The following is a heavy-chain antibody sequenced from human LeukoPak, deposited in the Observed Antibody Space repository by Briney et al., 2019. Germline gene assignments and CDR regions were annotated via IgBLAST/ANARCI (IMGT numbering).Heavy chain of an antibody. J-gene: IGHJ4*02. Sequence: GGSLRLSCAASGSTFSGFGMHWVRQAPGKGLEWVANITQDGSEKYYVDSVKGRFTISRDNAKNSLYLQMNSLRAEDTAVYYCARDVNGFSSTWYEYWGQGTLVTVSS. CDR1: GSTFSGFG. CDR2: ITQDGSEK. V-gene: IGHV3-7*01. D-gene: IGHD6-13*01. CDR3: ARDVNGFSSTWYEY.